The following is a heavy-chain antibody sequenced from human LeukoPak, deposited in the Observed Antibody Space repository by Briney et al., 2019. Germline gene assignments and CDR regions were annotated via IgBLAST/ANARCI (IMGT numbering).Heavy chain of an antibody. Sequence: GGSLRLSCAASGFTFSSYNMNWVRQAPGKGLEWVSSISNSSTYIYYADSVKGRFTISRDNAKNSLYLQMSSLRAEDTAVYYCARGRGRGVLITTSRRSFWFDSWGQGTLVTVSS. CDR1: GFTFSSYN. V-gene: IGHV3-21*01. J-gene: IGHJ5*01. CDR2: ISNSSTYI. D-gene: IGHD3-22*01. CDR3: ARGRGRGVLITTSRRSFWFDS.